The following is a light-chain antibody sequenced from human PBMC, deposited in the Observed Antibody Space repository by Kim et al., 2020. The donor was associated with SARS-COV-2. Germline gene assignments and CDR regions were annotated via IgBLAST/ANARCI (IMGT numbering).Light chain of an antibody. V-gene: IGLV3-25*03. J-gene: IGLJ3*02. CDR2: KDT. CDR1: ALPKQY. Sequence: PGQPGRLTGSGDALPKQYAYWFQQQPAQAPVLGIYKDTARPSGIPGRFSGSTSETTVTLTISGVQAEDEADYYCQSADSSDTFWVFGGGTQLTVL. CDR3: QSADSSDTFWV.